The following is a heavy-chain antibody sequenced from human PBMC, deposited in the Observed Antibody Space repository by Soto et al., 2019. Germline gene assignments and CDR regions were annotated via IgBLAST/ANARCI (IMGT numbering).Heavy chain of an antibody. CDR2: ISYDGSDK. D-gene: IGHD2-21*02. J-gene: IGHJ4*02. CDR3: ARGGGFCGADCYKGGIDY. Sequence: QVQLVESGGGVVQPGRSLRLSCAASGFTFSPYTMHWVRQTPGKGLEWVAVISYDGSDKYYADSVRGRFTISRDKSKNTLFLQMNSLRAEDTALYVCARGGGFCGADCYKGGIDYWGQGALVTVSS. V-gene: IGHV3-30-3*01. CDR1: GFTFSPYT.